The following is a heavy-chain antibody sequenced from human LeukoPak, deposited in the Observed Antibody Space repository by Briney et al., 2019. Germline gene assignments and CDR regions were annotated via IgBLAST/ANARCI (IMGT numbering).Heavy chain of an antibody. CDR3: AKGSSGWYEDY. Sequence: GGSLMLSCAASGFTFSSYGMHWVRQAPGKGLEWVAVISYDGSNKYYADSVKGRFTISRDNSKDTLYLQLNSLRAEDTAVYYCAKGSSGWYEDYWGQGTLVTVSS. V-gene: IGHV3-30*18. CDR2: ISYDGSNK. CDR1: GFTFSSYG. D-gene: IGHD6-19*01. J-gene: IGHJ4*02.